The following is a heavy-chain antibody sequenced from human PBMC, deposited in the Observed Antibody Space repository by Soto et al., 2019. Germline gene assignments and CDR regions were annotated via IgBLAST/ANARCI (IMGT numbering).Heavy chain of an antibody. CDR1: GGSIRDYY. D-gene: IGHD6-19*01. CDR2: MFTSGST. J-gene: IGHJ6*02. CDR3: AKMFSSGYYRLEGDYYFYDMDV. Sequence: SETLSLTCSASGGSIRDYYWSWIRQPAGKGLEWIGRMFTSGSTKFNPSPKSRVTMSADTSVNHFSLILSSVTAAETAIYYCAKMFSSGYYRLEGDYYFYDMDVWGQGTTVTVSS. V-gene: IGHV4-4*07.